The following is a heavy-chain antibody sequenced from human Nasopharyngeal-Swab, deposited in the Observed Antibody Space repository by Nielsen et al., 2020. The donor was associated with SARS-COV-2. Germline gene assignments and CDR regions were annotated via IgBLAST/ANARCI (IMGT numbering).Heavy chain of an antibody. CDR3: ARWNNRGAGSTYEMDV. D-gene: IGHD1-26*01. CDR2: IPHDGRGS. CDR1: GYSFNSYG. V-gene: IGHV3-30*03. J-gene: IGHJ6*02. Sequence: GGSLRPSCAASGYSFNSYGMHWVRQAPGKGLEWVAVIPHDGRGSVYADSVKGRFTISRDNSTLYLQMDSLRAEDTAVYYCARWNNRGAGSTYEMDVWGQGTTVTVSS.